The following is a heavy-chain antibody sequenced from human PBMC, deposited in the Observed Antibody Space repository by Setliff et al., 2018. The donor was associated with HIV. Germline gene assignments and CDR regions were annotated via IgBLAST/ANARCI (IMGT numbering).Heavy chain of an antibody. CDR1: GFTFSNAW. V-gene: IGHV3-15*01. D-gene: IGHD3-22*01. J-gene: IGHJ4*02. Sequence: GESLKISCAASGFTFSNAWMSWVRQAPGKALEWVGRIKSKTDGGTTDYAAPVKGRFTISRDDSKNTLYLQMNSLKTEDTAVYYCTTTYYYDSSGYNLAYFDYWGQGTLVTVSS. CDR3: TTTYYYDSSGYNLAYFDY. CDR2: IKSKTDGGTT.